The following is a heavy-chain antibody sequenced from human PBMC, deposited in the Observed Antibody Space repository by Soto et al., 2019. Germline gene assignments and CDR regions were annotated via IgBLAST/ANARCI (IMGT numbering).Heavy chain of an antibody. V-gene: IGHV4-34*01. CDR3: ARIFRAFVVVPAAMSRAVMDV. CDR2: INHSGST. CDR1: GGSCSGYY. Sequence: PSETLSLTCAVYGGSCSGYYWSWIRQPPGKGLEWIGEINHSGSTNYNPSLKSRVTISVDTSKNQFSLKLSSVTAADTAVYYCARIFRAFVVVPAAMSRAVMDVWGNGTPVTV. J-gene: IGHJ6*03. D-gene: IGHD2-2*01.